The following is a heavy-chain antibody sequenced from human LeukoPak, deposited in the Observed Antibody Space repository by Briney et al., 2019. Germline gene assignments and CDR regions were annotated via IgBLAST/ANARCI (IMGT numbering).Heavy chain of an antibody. CDR2: NIPIFGTA. CDR1: GGTFSSYA. Sequence: GASVKVSCTASGGTFSSYAISWVRQAPGQGLEWMGGNIPIFGTANYAQKFQGRVTITADESTSTAYMELSSLRSEDTAVYYCARGSDSPGGNWFDPWGQGTLVTVSS. V-gene: IGHV1-69*13. D-gene: IGHD4-23*01. CDR3: ARGSDSPGGNWFDP. J-gene: IGHJ5*02.